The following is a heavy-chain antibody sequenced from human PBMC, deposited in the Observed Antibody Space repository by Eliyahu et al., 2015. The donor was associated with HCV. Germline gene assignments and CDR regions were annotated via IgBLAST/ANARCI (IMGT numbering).Heavy chain of an antibody. CDR3: VRAYCSGATCYSGDY. J-gene: IGHJ4*02. D-gene: IGHD2-15*01. CDR2: ISSDGSRS. V-gene: IGHV3-30-3*01. Sequence: GLEWVAVISSDGSRSYYADSVTGRFTISRDNSKSTLYLQMNSLRAEDTAFYYCVRAYCSGATCYSGDYWGQGALVTVSS.